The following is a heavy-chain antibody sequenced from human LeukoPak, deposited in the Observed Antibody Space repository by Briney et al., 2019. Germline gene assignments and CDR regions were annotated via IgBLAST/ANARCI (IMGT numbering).Heavy chain of an antibody. CDR3: AKDDRLQRFLH. Sequence: GGSLRLSCAASGFTFDDYAMHWVRQAPGKGLEWVSLISWDGGSTYYADSVEGRFTISRDNSKNSLYLQMNSLRAEDTAVYYCAKDDRLQRFLHWGQGTLVTVSS. V-gene: IGHV3-43D*03. D-gene: IGHD3-16*01. CDR2: ISWDGGST. CDR1: GFTFDDYA. J-gene: IGHJ4*02.